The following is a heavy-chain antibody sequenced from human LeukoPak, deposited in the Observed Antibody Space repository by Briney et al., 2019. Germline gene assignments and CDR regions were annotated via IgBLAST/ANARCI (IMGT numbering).Heavy chain of an antibody. CDR3: ARKTVVGSYFDY. V-gene: IGHV3-7*03. Sequence: GGSLRLSCAASGFTFSSYAMSWVRQAPGKGLEWVANIKQDGSDKYYVDSVKGRFTISRDNAKNSLYLQMNSLRAEGTAVYYCARKTVVGSYFDYWGQGTPVTVSS. D-gene: IGHD4-23*01. J-gene: IGHJ4*02. CDR1: GFTFSSYA. CDR2: IKQDGSDK.